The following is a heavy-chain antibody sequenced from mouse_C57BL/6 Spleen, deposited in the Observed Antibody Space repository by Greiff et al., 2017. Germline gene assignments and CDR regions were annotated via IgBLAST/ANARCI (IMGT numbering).Heavy chain of an antibody. D-gene: IGHD2-4*01. Sequence: EVQLQQSGAELVRPGSSVKMSCKTSGYTFTSYGINWVKQRPGQGLEWIGYIYIGNGYTEYNEKFKGKATLTSDTSSSTAYMQLSSLTSEDSAIYFGARRRSYYDYGVDAMDYWGQGTSVTVSS. J-gene: IGHJ4*01. CDR2: IYIGNGYT. CDR1: GYTFTSYG. V-gene: IGHV1-58*01. CDR3: ARRRSYYDYGVDAMDY.